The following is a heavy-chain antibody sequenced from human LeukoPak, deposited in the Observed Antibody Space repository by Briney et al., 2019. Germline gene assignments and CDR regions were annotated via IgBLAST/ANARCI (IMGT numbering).Heavy chain of an antibody. D-gene: IGHD3-22*01. CDR3: ARDRGRDSSAYYPNWFDP. Sequence: GASVKVSCKASGYTFTSYGISWVRQAPGQGLEWMGWISAYNGNANDAQNLQGRVTMTTDTSTSTAYMELRSLRSDDTAVYYCARDRGRDSSAYYPNWFDPWGQGTLVTVSS. CDR2: ISAYNGNA. J-gene: IGHJ5*02. CDR1: GYTFTSYG. V-gene: IGHV1-18*01.